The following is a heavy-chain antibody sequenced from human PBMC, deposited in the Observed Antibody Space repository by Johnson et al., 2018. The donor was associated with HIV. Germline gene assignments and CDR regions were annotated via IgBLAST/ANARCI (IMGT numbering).Heavy chain of an antibody. Sequence: VQLVESGGGLVQPGGSLRLSCVVSGFSFSNYWMEWVRQAPGQGLVWVSRIKSDGGSTSYVASVKGRFIISRDNTKNTLYLQMNSLRADDTAVYYCAREGPSERAGFDIWGQGTMVTVSS. J-gene: IGHJ3*02. CDR3: AREGPSERAGFDI. CDR1: GFSFSNYW. CDR2: IKSDGGST. V-gene: IGHV3-74*01.